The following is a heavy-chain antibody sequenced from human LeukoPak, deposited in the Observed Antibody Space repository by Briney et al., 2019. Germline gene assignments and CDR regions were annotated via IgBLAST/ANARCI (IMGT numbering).Heavy chain of an antibody. J-gene: IGHJ6*03. CDR3: ARGDNWNSYYYYYMDV. Sequence: GGSLRLSCAASEFTFSSYSMNWVRQAPGKGLEWVSYISGDGSTIYYADSVKGRLTISRDNAKNSLYLQMNSLRAEDTAVYYCARGDNWNSYYYYYMDVWGKGTTVTVSS. CDR1: EFTFSSYS. D-gene: IGHD1-7*01. CDR2: ISGDGSTI. V-gene: IGHV3-48*04.